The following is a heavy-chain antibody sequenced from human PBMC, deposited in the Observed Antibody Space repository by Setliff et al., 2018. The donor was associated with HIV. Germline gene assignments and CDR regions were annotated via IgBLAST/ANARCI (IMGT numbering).Heavy chain of an antibody. Sequence: ASLKVSCKTSGYMFIAYGMSWVRRAPGQGLEWMGWIGPYNGRTEYEQEFQGRVSLTIDTSVSTAYMELRSLRSDDTAVYYCARSYIAFLSTWYYGMDVWGQGTTVTVSS. J-gene: IGHJ6*02. CDR3: ARSYIAFLSTWYYGMDV. D-gene: IGHD5-18*01. CDR2: IGPYNGRT. CDR1: GYMFIAYG. V-gene: IGHV1-18*01.